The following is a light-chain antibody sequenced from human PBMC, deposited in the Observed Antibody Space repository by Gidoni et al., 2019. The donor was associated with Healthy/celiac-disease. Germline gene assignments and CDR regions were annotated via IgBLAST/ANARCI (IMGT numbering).Light chain of an antibody. Sequence: QLVLTQSPSASASLGASVKLTYTLSSGQSSYAIAWHQQQPEKGPRYLMKLNSDGSHSKGDGIPDRFSGSSSGAERYLTISSLQSEDEADYYCQTWGTGSWVFGGGTKLTVL. V-gene: IGLV4-69*01. CDR1: SGQSSYA. CDR3: QTWGTGSWV. J-gene: IGLJ3*02. CDR2: LNSDGSH.